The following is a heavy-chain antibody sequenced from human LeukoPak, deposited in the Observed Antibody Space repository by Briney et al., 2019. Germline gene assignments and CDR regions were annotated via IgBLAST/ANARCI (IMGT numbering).Heavy chain of an antibody. CDR2: IKQDGSGK. CDR3: ARLSSSWGQYFDY. CDR1: GFTFSSYW. J-gene: IGHJ4*02. Sequence: GGSLRLSCAASGFTFSSYWMSWVRRAPGKGLEWVANIKQDGSGKYYVDSVKGRFTISRDNAKNSLYLQMNSLRAEDTAVYYCARLSSSWGQYFDYWGQGTLVTVSS. D-gene: IGHD6-13*01. V-gene: IGHV3-7*01.